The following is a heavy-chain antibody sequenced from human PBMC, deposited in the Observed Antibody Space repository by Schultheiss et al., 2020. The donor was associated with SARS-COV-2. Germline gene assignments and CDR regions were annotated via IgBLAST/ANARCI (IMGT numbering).Heavy chain of an antibody. Sequence: GGSLRLSCAASGFTFSSYSMNWVRQAPGKGLEWVSSISRSSSHIYHADSVKGRFTISRDNAKNSLYLQMNSLRLEDTAVYYCARGYSGYSYGYLDYWGQGTLVTVSS. CDR2: ISRSSSHI. V-gene: IGHV3-21*01. CDR3: ARGYSGYSYGYLDY. D-gene: IGHD5-18*01. J-gene: IGHJ4*02. CDR1: GFTFSSYS.